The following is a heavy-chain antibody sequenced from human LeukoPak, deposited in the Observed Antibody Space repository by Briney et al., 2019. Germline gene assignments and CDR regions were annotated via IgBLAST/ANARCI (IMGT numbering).Heavy chain of an antibody. CDR1: GFTFSSYS. J-gene: IGHJ4*02. Sequence: PGESLRLSCAPSGFTFSSYSVNWVRQAPGKGLEWVSSISSSSSYIYYADSVKGRFTISRDNAKNSLYLQMNSLRDEDTAVYYCVRRVPNNSSWYELFDYWGQGTLVAVSS. CDR2: ISSSSSYI. D-gene: IGHD6-13*01. CDR3: VRRVPNNSSWYELFDY. V-gene: IGHV3-21*01.